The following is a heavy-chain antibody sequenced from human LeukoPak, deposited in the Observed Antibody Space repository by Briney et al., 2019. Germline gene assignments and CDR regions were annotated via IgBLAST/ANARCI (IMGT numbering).Heavy chain of an antibody. CDR1: GYSISSGYY. CDR2: IYHSGST. Sequence: LETLSLTCAVSGYSISSGYYWGWIRQPPGKGLEWIGSIYHSGSTYYNPSLKSRVTISVDTSKNQFSLKLSSVTAADTAVYYCAREAVADYMDVWGKGTTVTVSS. D-gene: IGHD6-19*01. J-gene: IGHJ6*03. V-gene: IGHV4-38-2*02. CDR3: AREAVADYMDV.